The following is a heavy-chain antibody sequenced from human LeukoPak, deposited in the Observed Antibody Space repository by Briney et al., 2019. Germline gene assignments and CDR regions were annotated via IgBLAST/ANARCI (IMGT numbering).Heavy chain of an antibody. V-gene: IGHV1-2*02. CDR2: INPNSGGT. CDR1: GYTFTGYY. D-gene: IGHD1-26*01. CDR3: ARDQYSGSYGSIDY. J-gene: IGHJ4*02. Sequence: ASEKVSCKASGYTFTGYYMHWVRQAPGQGLEWMGWINPNSGGTNYAQKFQGRVTMTRDTSISTAYMELSRLRSDDTAVYYCARDQYSGSYGSIDYWGQGTLVTVSS.